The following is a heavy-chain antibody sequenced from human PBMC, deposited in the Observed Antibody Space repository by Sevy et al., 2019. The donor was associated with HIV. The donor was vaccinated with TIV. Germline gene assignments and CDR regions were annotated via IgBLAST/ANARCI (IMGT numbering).Heavy chain of an antibody. CDR2: IYHSGST. Sequence: SETLSLTCTVSCYSISSGYYWGWIRQPPGKGLEWIGSIYHSGSTYCNPSFKSRVSISVDTSKNQFSLKLSSVTAADTAVYYCAREGDYYGSGSYYKVAIDYWGQGTLVTASS. CDR1: CYSISSGYY. CDR3: AREGDYYGSGSYYKVAIDY. J-gene: IGHJ4*02. V-gene: IGHV4-38-2*02. D-gene: IGHD3-10*01.